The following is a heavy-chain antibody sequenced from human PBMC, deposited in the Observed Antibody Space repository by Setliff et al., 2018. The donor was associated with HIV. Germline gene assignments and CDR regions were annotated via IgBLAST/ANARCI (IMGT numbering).Heavy chain of an antibody. V-gene: IGHV4-38-2*02. D-gene: IGHD2-15*01. CDR3: AKEGGYCSGDPCFGFDY. CDR2: MHHSGNT. CDR1: TYSISSVHS. J-gene: IGHJ4*02. Sequence: SETLSLTCDVSTYSISSVHSWGWIRQPPGKGLEWIGTMHHSGNTHYKPSLKGRVTVSLDTSKKQLSLKLRSVTAADTAVYYCAKEGGYCSGDPCFGFDYWGQGTLVTVSS.